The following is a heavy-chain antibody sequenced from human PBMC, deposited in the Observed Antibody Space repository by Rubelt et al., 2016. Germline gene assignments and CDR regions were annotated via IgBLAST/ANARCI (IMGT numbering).Heavy chain of an antibody. CDR3: TTGPYDFWDYMDV. J-gene: IGHJ6*03. D-gene: IGHD3-3*01. CDR1: GGSFSGYY. Sequence: VQLQQWGAGLLKPSETLSLTCAVYGGSFSGYYWSWVRQAPGKGLEWVGRIKSKTDGGTTDYVVTVNGRFTISRDDSKNTRYRQMNSLKTEDTAVYYCTTGPYDFWDYMDVWGKGTTVTVSS. V-gene: IGHV3-15*01. CDR2: IKSKTDGGTT.